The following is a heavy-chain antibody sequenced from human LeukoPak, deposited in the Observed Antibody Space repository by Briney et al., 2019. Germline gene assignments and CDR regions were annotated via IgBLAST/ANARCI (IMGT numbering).Heavy chain of an antibody. V-gene: IGHV4-59*12. Sequence: PSETLSLTCTVSGGSISSYYWSWVRQPPGKGLEWIGYIYYSGSTNYNPSLKSRVTISVDTSKNQFSLKLSSVTAADTAVYYCARGGGDYDILTGYYPHWYFDLWGRGTLVTVSS. CDR1: GGSISSYY. D-gene: IGHD3-9*01. CDR3: ARGGGDYDILTGYYPHWYFDL. CDR2: IYYSGST. J-gene: IGHJ2*01.